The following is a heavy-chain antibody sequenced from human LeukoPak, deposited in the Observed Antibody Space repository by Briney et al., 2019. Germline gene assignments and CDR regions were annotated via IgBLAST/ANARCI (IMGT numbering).Heavy chain of an antibody. CDR1: GYTFTSYG. Sequence: ASVKVSCKASGYTFTSYGVSWVRLAPGQGLEWMGWISTYNGHTYYVQKFQGRVTMTTDTSTSTAYMELSSLRSEDTAVYYCARDNTDYGDPPGRFDPWGQGTLVTVSS. D-gene: IGHD4-17*01. J-gene: IGHJ5*02. CDR2: ISTYNGHT. CDR3: ARDNTDYGDPPGRFDP. V-gene: IGHV1-18*01.